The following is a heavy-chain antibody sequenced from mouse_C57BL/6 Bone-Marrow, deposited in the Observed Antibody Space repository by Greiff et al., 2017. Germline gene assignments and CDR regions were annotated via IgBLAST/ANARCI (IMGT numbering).Heavy chain of an antibody. D-gene: IGHD2-4*01. V-gene: IGHV1-81*01. CDR1: GYTFTSYG. Sequence: QVQLQQSGAELARPGASVKLSCKASGYTFTSYGISWVKQRTGQGLEWIGEIYPRSGNTYYNEKFKGKATLTADKSSSTAYMELRSLTSEDSAVYFCARLRLRRSWYFDVWGTVTTVTVSS. CDR3: ARLRLRRSWYFDV. CDR2: IYPRSGNT. J-gene: IGHJ1*03.